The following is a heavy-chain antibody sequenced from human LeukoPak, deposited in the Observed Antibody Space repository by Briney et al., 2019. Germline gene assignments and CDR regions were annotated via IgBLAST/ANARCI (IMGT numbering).Heavy chain of an antibody. Sequence: PGGSLRLSCVASGFSFTGVRMNWVRQAPGKGLEWVGRIKSKTEGEATDYAAPVRGRFSISRDDSKNTLFLQMNSLRAEDTAVYYCATEFGYWGQGTLVTVSS. CDR1: GFSFTGVR. V-gene: IGHV3-15*07. CDR3: ATEFGY. CDR2: IKSKTEGEAT. J-gene: IGHJ4*02.